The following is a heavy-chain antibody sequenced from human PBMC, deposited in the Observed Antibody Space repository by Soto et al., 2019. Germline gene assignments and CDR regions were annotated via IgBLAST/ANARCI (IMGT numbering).Heavy chain of an antibody. V-gene: IGHV4-61*01. Sequence: QVQLQESGPGLVKPSETLSLTCTVSGGAVSSGSYYWSWIRQPPGKGLEWIGYSYYSGSTNYNPSLNSRVSVSVDTSKNQFPRELSSVTAADTAVYYCASLSPLYDDGMDVWRQGTTVTVSS. CDR1: GGAVSSGSYY. CDR2: SYYSGST. J-gene: IGHJ6*02. CDR3: ASLSPLYDDGMDV.